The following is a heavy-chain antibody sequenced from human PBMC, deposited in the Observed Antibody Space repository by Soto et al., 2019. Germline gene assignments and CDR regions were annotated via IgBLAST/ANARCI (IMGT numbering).Heavy chain of an antibody. CDR3: ARVPGVVVSADDAFDI. CDR2: IYHSGSA. J-gene: IGHJ3*02. D-gene: IGHD2-21*02. CDR1: GGSVSSSNW. V-gene: IGHV4-4*02. Sequence: QVQLQESGPGLVKPSGTLSLTCAVSGGSVSSSNWWSWVRQSPGKGLEWMGEIYHSGSAHYNPSLKSRATISLDKSKNQFSLGLTSVTAADTAVYYCARVPGVVVSADDAFDIWGPGTRVIVSS.